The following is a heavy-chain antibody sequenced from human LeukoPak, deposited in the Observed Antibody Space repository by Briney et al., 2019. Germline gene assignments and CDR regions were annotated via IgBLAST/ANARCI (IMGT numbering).Heavy chain of an antibody. J-gene: IGHJ6*02. CDR1: GGSFSGYY. V-gene: IGHV4-34*01. CDR2: INHSGST. D-gene: IGHD3-22*01. CDR3: ARWRFYYDSSGYYYVYYGMDV. Sequence: SETLSLTCAVYGGSFSGYYWSWIRQPPGKGLEWIGEINHSGSTNYNPSLKSRVTISVDASKNQFSLKLSSVTAADTAVYYCARWRFYYDSSGYYYVYYGMDVWGQGTTVTVSS.